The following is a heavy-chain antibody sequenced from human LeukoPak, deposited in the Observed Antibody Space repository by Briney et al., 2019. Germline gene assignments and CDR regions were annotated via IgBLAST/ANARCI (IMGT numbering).Heavy chain of an antibody. J-gene: IGHJ3*02. CDR2: IRSSGSII. Sequence: PGGSLRLSCAASGFTFSSYEMNWVRQAPGKGLEWVSYIRSSGSIIFYADSVKGRFTISRDNAKNSLYPQMNSLRAEDTAVYYCARVNDYGGNDDAFDIWGQGTMLTVSS. V-gene: IGHV3-48*03. CDR3: ARVNDYGGNDDAFDI. D-gene: IGHD4-23*01. CDR1: GFTFSSYE.